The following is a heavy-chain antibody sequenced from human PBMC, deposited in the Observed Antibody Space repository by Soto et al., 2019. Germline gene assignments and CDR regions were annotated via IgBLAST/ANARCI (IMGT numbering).Heavy chain of an antibody. CDR2: IKQDGSEK. CDR1: GFTFSSYW. J-gene: IGHJ3*02. V-gene: IGHV3-7*01. D-gene: IGHD4-17*01. CDR3: ARDWAVTTHPDAFDI. Sequence: GGSLRLSCAASGFTFSSYWMSWVRQAPGKGLEWVANIKQDGSEKYYVDSVKGRFTISRDNAKNSLYLQMNSLRAEDTAVYYCARDWAVTTHPDAFDIWGQGTMVTVSS.